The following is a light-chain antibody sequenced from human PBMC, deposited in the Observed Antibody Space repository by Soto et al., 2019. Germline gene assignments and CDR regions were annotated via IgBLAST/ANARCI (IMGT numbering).Light chain of an antibody. CDR3: QHRSNWPPLT. V-gene: IGKV3-11*01. CDR1: QSVSSY. Sequence: EIVLTQSPATLSLSPGDRATLSCRASQSVSSYLAWYQQKPGQTPRHLIYDASNRATGIPARFSGSGSGTDFTLTISSLEPEDFAVYYCQHRSNWPPLTFGGGTKVEIK. CDR2: DAS. J-gene: IGKJ4*01.